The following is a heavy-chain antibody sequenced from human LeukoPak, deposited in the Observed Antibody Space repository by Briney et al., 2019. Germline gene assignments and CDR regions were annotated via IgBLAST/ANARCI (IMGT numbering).Heavy chain of an antibody. CDR2: ISYGGSNK. D-gene: IGHD2-15*01. V-gene: IGHV3-30*03. Sequence: GGSLRLSCAASGFTFSSYGMHWVRQAPGKGLEWVAVISYGGSNKYYADSVKGRFTISRDNSKNTLYLQMNSLRAEDTAVYYCARGVAVYMDVWGKGTTVTVSS. J-gene: IGHJ6*03. CDR3: ARGVAVYMDV. CDR1: GFTFSSYG.